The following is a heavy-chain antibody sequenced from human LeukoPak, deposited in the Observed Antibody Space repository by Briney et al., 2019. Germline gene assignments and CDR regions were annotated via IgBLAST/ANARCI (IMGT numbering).Heavy chain of an antibody. CDR2: ISYDGSNK. CDR1: GFTFSSYG. J-gene: IGHJ6*02. V-gene: IGHV3-30*18. CDR3: AKVAEGIWFEELSV. D-gene: IGHD3-10*01. Sequence: PGGSLRLSCAASGFTFSSYGMHWVRQAPGKGLEWVAVISYDGSNKYYADSVKGRFTISRDNSKNTLYLQMNSLRAEDTAVYYCAKVAEGIWFEELSVWGQGTTVTVSS.